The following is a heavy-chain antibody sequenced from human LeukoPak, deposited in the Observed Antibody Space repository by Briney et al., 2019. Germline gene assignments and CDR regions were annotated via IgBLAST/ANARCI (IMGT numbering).Heavy chain of an antibody. Sequence: GGSLRLSCAASGFTFSSYAMHWVRQAPGKGLEWVAVISYDGSNKYYADSVKGRFTISRDNAKNSLYLQMNSLRAEDTAVYYCAREVTMGFGELFLGYYYGMDVWGKGTTVTVSS. CDR3: AREVTMGFGELFLGYYYGMDV. V-gene: IGHV3-30*04. D-gene: IGHD3-10*01. CDR2: ISYDGSNK. J-gene: IGHJ6*04. CDR1: GFTFSSYA.